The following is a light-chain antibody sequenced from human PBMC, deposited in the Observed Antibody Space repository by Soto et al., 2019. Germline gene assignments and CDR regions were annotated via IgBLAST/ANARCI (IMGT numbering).Light chain of an antibody. Sequence: EIVLTQSPGTLSLSPGERATLSCRASQSVSSSYLAWYQQKPGQAPRLLIYGASSRATGIPDRFSGSGSGKDFTLTISRLEPEDFAVYYCQQYGSSRTFGKGTKVEIK. J-gene: IGKJ1*01. CDR2: GAS. CDR3: QQYGSSRT. V-gene: IGKV3-20*01. CDR1: QSVSSSY.